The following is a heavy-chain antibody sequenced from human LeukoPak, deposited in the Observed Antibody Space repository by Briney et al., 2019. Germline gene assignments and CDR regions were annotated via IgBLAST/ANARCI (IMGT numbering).Heavy chain of an antibody. CDR2: INSDGSST. V-gene: IGHV3-74*01. Sequence: GGSLRLSCAASGFTFSSYWMHWVRRAPGKGLVWVSRINSDGSSTSYADSVKGRFTISRDNAKNTLYLQMNSLRAEDTAVYYCAREGVWRQQLVDYYYGMDVWGQGTTVTVSS. CDR1: GFTFSSYW. J-gene: IGHJ6*02. D-gene: IGHD6-13*01. CDR3: AREGVWRQQLVDYYYGMDV.